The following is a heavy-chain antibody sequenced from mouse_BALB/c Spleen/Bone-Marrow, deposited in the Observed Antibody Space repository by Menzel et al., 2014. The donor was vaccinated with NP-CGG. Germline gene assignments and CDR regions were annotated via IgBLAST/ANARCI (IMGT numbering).Heavy chain of an antibody. Sequence: QVQLQQSGAELARPGASVKMSCKASGYTFTSYTMQWVKRRPGQGLEWIGYINPSSGYTDYNQKFKDKTTLTADESSNTAYMQLTSLTSEDSAVYSCAREARTGAWFTYWGQGTLVTVSA. CDR3: AREARTGAWFTY. CDR2: INPSSGYT. J-gene: IGHJ3*01. CDR1: GYTFTSYT. V-gene: IGHV1-4*02. D-gene: IGHD4-1*01.